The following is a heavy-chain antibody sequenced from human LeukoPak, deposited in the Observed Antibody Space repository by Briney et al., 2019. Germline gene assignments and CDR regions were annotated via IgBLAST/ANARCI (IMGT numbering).Heavy chain of an antibody. Sequence: GRSLRLSCAASGFTFSSYGMHWVRQAPGKGLEWVALIWYDGSNKFYADSVKGRFTISRDNSKNTMYLQMNSLRAEDTAVYYCAIDPGYISGGHGDHGWSFDYWGQGTLVTVSS. J-gene: IGHJ4*02. CDR1: GFTFSSYG. D-gene: IGHD4-17*01. CDR2: IWYDGSNK. CDR3: AIDPGYISGGHGDHGWSFDY. V-gene: IGHV3-33*01.